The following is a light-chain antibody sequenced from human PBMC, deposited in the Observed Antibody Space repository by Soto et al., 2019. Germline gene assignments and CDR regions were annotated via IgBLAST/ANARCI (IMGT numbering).Light chain of an antibody. CDR2: DVT. CDR1: SSNIGIYDF. V-gene: IGLV2-11*01. J-gene: IGLJ1*01. CDR3: CSYGGYYNYV. Sequence: QSALTQPASVSGSPGQSVTVSCTGSSSNIGIYDFVSWFQQHPGEVPKLIIYDVTKRASGVPDRFSGHKSGNTAFLTISGLQSDDEADYFCCSYGGYYNYVFGTGTKVTV.